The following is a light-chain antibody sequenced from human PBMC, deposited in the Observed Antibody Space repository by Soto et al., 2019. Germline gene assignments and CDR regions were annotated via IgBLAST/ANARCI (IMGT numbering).Light chain of an antibody. Sequence: IPQSPASLAVSVAARATLNCKSSHSVLYSSNNNNCLAWDRQLSGQPPNALIYWASTRESGVPDRVSGGGSGADFTHTRHSLQPEDVAGEPWQRNYSTTPAFGRGTKVDIK. J-gene: IGKJ1*01. CDR2: WAS. CDR3: QRNYSTTPA. CDR1: HSVLYSSNNNNC. V-gene: IGKV4-1*01.